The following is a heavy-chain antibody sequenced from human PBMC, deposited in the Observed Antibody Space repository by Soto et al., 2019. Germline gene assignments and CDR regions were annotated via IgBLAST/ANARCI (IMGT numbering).Heavy chain of an antibody. CDR3: TKRDPNSGSYAGLDY. V-gene: IGHV3-15*07. J-gene: IGHJ4*02. D-gene: IGHD1-26*01. CDR2: IKSKTDGGTT. Sequence: GGSLRLSCAASGFTFSNAWMNWVRQAPGKGLEWVGRIKSKTDGGTTDYAAPVKGRFTISRDDSKNTLYLQMNSLKTEDTAVYYCTKRDPNSGSYAGLDYWGQGIQVTVSS. CDR1: GFTFSNAW.